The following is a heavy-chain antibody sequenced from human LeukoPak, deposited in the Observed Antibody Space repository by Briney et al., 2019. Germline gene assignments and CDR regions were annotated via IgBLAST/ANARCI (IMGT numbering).Heavy chain of an antibody. D-gene: IGHD3-9*01. CDR1: GATFGSHS. CDR2: IIPIFGTA. J-gene: IGHJ4*02. Sequence: SVKVSCKASGATFGSHSISWVRQAPGQGLEWMGGIIPIFGTANYAQKFQGRVTMTRNTSISTAYMELSSLRSEDTAVYYCARRPSKYYDILTGYYRSEFDYWGQGTLVTVSS. CDR3: ARRPSKYYDILTGYYRSEFDY. V-gene: IGHV1-69*05.